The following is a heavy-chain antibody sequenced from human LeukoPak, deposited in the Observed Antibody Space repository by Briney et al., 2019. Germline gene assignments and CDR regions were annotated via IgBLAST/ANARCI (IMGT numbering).Heavy chain of an antibody. D-gene: IGHD1-14*01. V-gene: IGHV1-69*05. CDR3: ARDGRAAEDY. Sequence: SVKVSCKASGGTFSSYAISWVRQAPGQGLECMGRIIPIFGTANYAQKFQGRVTITTDESTSTAYMELSSLRSEDTAVYYCARDGRAAEDYWGQGTLVTVSP. CDR2: IIPIFGTA. CDR1: GGTFSSYA. J-gene: IGHJ4*02.